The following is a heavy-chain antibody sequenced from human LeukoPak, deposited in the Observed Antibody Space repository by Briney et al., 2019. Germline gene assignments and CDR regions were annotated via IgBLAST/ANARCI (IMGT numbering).Heavy chain of an antibody. CDR2: IYYSGST. V-gene: IGHV4-59*01. CDR1: GGSISSYY. J-gene: IGHJ4*02. CDR3: ARVRSLDYYFDY. Sequence: SETLSLTCTVSGGSISSYYWSWIQQPPGKGLEWIGYIYYSGSTNYNPSLKSRVTISVDTSKNQFSLRLSSVTAADTAVYYCARVRSLDYYFDYWGQGTLVTVSS. D-gene: IGHD3-16*01.